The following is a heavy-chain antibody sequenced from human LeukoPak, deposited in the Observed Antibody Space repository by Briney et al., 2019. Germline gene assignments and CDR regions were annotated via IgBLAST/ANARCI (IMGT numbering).Heavy chain of an antibody. J-gene: IGHJ3*02. V-gene: IGHV3-7*01. CDR2: MDQHGSQT. D-gene: IGHD5-12*01. CDR1: EFSFGSYW. Sequence: GGSLRLSCEASEFSFGSYWMSWVRQAPGQGLEWVAKMDQHGSQTHYADSVKARFTISRDNSKSSVYLQMNSLRAEDTAVYYCARGHSGYDFALDIWGQGTMVTVSS. CDR3: ARGHSGYDFALDI.